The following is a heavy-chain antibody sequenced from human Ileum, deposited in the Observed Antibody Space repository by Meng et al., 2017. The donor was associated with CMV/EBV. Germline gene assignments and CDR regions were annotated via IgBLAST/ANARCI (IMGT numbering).Heavy chain of an antibody. J-gene: IGHJ4*02. CDR3: AKEANYYDSSGYYGSDD. D-gene: IGHD3-22*01. CDR1: GFTFSSYG. Sequence: GESLKISCAASGFTFSSYGMHWVRQAPGKGLEWVAFIRFEGSNEYSADLVKGRFTIARDNLKNTLYLPMNSLRVEDTAVYYCAKEANYYDSSGYYGSDDWGQGTLVTVSS. V-gene: IGHV3-30*02. CDR2: IRFEGSNE.